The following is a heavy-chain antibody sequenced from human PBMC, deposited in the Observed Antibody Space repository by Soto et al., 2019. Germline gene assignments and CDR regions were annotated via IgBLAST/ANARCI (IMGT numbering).Heavy chain of an antibody. J-gene: IGHJ3*02. V-gene: IGHV4-4*07. CDR3: ARDLWFGEQEAFDI. D-gene: IGHD3-10*01. CDR1: GGSISSYY. Sequence: SETLSLPCTVSGGSISSYYWSWIRQPAGKGLEWIGRIYTSGSTNYNPSLKSRVTMSVDTSENQFSLKLSSVTAADTAVYYCARDLWFGEQEAFDIWGQGTMVTVSS. CDR2: IYTSGST.